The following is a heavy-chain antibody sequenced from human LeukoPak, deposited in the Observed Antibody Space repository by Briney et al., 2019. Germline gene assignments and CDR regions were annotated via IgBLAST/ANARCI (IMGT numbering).Heavy chain of an antibody. CDR3: AKDILHGYCSSTSCYGFDY. J-gene: IGHJ4*02. D-gene: IGHD2-2*01. Sequence: QPGGSLRLSCAASGFTFSSYGMHWVRQAPGKGLEWVAVIWYDGGNKYYADSVKGRFTISRDNSKNTLYLQMNSLRAEDTAVYYCAKDILHGYCSSTSCYGFDYWGQGTLVTVSS. CDR2: IWYDGGNK. CDR1: GFTFSSYG. V-gene: IGHV3-33*06.